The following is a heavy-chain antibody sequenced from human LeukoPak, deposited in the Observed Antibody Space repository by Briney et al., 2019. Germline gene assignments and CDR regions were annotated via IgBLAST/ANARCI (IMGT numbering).Heavy chain of an antibody. CDR2: MNPKSGST. D-gene: IGHD1/OR15-1a*01. J-gene: IGHJ6*03. CDR1: GYTFTSYD. CDR3: ARGWTNYYYMDV. V-gene: IGHV1-8*01. Sequence: ASVKVSCKASGYTFTSYDINWVRQATGQGLEWMGYMNPKSGSTGYAQRFQGRVTMTRDTSISTSYMELSSLRSGDTAVYYCARGWTNYYYMDVWGKGTTVTISS.